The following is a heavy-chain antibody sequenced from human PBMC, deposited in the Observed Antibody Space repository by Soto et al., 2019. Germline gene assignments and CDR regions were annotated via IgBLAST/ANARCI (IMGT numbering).Heavy chain of an antibody. D-gene: IGHD4-17*01. J-gene: IGHJ6*03. V-gene: IGHV4-34*01. CDR1: GESFSGHY. Sequence: SETLSLTCAVYGESFSGHYWSWVRQPPGKGLEWIGQINHSGRTNYNPSLKSRVIVSVDTSKNQFSLELNSVTAADTAVYFCARGPDYGDYYYYYYMDVWGKGTTVTVSS. CDR3: ARGPDYGDYYYYYYMDV. CDR2: INHSGRT.